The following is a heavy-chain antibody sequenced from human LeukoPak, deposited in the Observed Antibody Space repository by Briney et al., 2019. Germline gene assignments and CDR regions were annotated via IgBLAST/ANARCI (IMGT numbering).Heavy chain of an antibody. J-gene: IGHJ4*02. Sequence: ASLKVSRKASGYTFTDYYIHLVRQAPGHEREWMGWNNPNSDYPVSAQKVQGRVILTRDTSISTVYMELTTLTSDDTALYYCAIAPGDYWGQGTLVSVSA. V-gene: IGHV1-2*02. D-gene: IGHD2-21*01. CDR3: AIAPGDY. CDR2: NNPNSDYP. CDR1: GYTFTDYY.